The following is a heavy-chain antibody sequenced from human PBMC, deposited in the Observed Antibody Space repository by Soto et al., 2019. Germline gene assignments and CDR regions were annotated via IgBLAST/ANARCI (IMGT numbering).Heavy chain of an antibody. V-gene: IGHV4-59*01. J-gene: IGHJ5*02. CDR3: ARDVVSYYDSRDRWFDP. CDR2: IYYSGST. CDR1: GGSISSYY. D-gene: IGHD3-22*01. Sequence: SETLSLTCTVSGGSISSYYWSWIRQPPGKGLEWIGYIYYSGSTNYNPSLKSRVTISVDTSKNQFSLKLSSVTAADTAVYYCARDVVSYYDSRDRWFDPWGKGTLVTVS.